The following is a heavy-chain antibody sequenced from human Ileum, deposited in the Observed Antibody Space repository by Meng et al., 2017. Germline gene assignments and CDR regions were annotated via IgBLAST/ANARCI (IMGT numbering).Heavy chain of an antibody. CDR2: IYYSGST. Sequence: QVQLPESGPRLVRPSETLSLACIVSGGSVSSGSYYWSWIRQPPGKGLEWIGHIYYSGSTNYNPSLKSRVTISVDMSKNQFSLKLNSVTAADTAIYFCARSSTSPASYFFDYWGQGTLVTVSS. J-gene: IGHJ4*02. CDR1: GGSVSSGSYY. D-gene: IGHD6-6*01. V-gene: IGHV4-61*01. CDR3: ARSSTSPASYFFDY.